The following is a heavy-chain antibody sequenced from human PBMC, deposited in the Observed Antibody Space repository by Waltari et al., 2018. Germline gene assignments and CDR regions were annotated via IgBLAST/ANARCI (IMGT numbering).Heavy chain of an antibody. D-gene: IGHD3-16*02. CDR1: GGSFSGYY. J-gene: IGHJ3*02. CDR3: ARGRTYYDYIWGSYRPVAFDI. V-gene: IGHV4-34*01. CDR2: INHSGSP. Sequence: QVQLQQWGAGLLKPSETLSLTCAVYGGSFSGYYWSWIRQPPGKGLEWIGEINHSGSPNYNPALKSRVTISVDTSKNQFSLKLSSVTAADTAVYYCARGRTYYDYIWGSYRPVAFDIWGQGTMVTVSS.